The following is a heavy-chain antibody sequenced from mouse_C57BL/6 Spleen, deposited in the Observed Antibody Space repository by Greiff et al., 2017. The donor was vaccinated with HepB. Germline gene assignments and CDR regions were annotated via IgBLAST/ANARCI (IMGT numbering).Heavy chain of an antibody. CDR3: TTGGDDGAY. CDR1: GFNIKDDY. J-gene: IGHJ3*01. Sequence: EVQLQQSGAELVRPGASVKLSCTASGFNIKDDYMHWVKQRPEQGLEWIGWIDPENGDTEYASKFQGKATITADTSSNTAYLQLSSLTSEDTAVYYCTTGGDDGAYWGQGTLVTVSA. V-gene: IGHV14-4*01. D-gene: IGHD2-2*01. CDR2: IDPENGDT.